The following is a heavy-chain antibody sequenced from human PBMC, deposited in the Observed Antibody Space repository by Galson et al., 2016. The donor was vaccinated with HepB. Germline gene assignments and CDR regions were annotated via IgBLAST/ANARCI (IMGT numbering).Heavy chain of an antibody. CDR1: GYTFTNYN. V-gene: IGHV1-46*03. CDR2: INPSAGST. CDR3: ARGRYYGMDV. J-gene: IGHJ6*02. Sequence: SVKVSCKASGYTFTNYNMHWVRQAPGQGLERMGIINPSAGSTSYAQKFQGRVTMTRDTSTSTVYLELSSLRTEDTAVYYCARGRYYGMDVWGQGAAVTVSS.